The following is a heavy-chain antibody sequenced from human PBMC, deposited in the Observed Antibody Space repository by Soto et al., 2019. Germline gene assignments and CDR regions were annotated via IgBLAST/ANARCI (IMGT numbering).Heavy chain of an antibody. V-gene: IGHV1-18*01. CDR2: ISAYNGNT. Sequence: QVQLVQSGAEVKKPGASVKVSCKASGYTITSYGISWVRQAPEQGLECMGWISAYNGNTNYAQKLKGRVTMTTDTFTSTAYMELRSLRSDDTAVYYCARDTPNHGQRAYYYYGMDVWGQGTTVTVSS. CDR3: ARDTPNHGQRAYYYYGMDV. CDR1: GYTITSYG. J-gene: IGHJ6*02.